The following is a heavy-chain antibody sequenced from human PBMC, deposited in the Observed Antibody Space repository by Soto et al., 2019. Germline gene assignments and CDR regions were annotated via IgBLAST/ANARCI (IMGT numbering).Heavy chain of an antibody. V-gene: IGHV1-8*01. CDR2: MDPKSGAT. CDR1: GSTFSTYY. J-gene: IGHJ4*02. CDR3: AGGRGWRDF. D-gene: IGHD6-19*01. Sequence: ASVKVSCKASGSTFSTYYISWVRQAPGQGLEWMGWMDPKSGATDYAQKFQGRVTMTSNTSINTAYMELSRLTSEDTAVYYCAGGRGWRDFWGQGTLVTVSS.